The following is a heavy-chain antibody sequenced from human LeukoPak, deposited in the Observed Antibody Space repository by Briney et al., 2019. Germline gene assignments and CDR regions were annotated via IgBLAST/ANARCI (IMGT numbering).Heavy chain of an antibody. CDR1: GGSISSSSYY. CDR2: IYYSGST. V-gene: IGHV4-39*01. CDR3: ASNQVPAALDLDY. D-gene: IGHD2-2*01. J-gene: IGHJ4*02. Sequence: SSETLSLTCTVSGGSISSSSYYWGWIRQPPGKGLEWIGSIYYSGSTYYNPSLKSRVTISVDTSKNQFSLKLSSVTAADTAVYYCASNQVPAALDLDYWGQGTLVTVSS.